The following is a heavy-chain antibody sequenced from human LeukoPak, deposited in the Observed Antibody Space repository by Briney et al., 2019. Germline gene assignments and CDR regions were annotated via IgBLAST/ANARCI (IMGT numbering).Heavy chain of an antibody. J-gene: IGHJ5*02. Sequence: PSENLSPTCTVSGGSVSTNSHFWDWVRQPPGKGLEWIVSLSDTGTTYHNPSLESRVTMSVDTSKNQFSLKLSSVTAADTAVYYCARRDHTGRSHAWFDPWGQGTLVTVSS. V-gene: IGHV4-39*01. CDR2: LSDTGTT. CDR3: ARRDHTGRSHAWFDP. D-gene: IGHD1-14*01. CDR1: GGSVSTNSHF.